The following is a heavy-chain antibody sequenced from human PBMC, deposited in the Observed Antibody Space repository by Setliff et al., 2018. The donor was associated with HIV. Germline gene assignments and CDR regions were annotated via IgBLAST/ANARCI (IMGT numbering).Heavy chain of an antibody. CDR1: GDSMIPHY. Sequence: PSETLSLTCLVSGDSMIPHYWSWIRQPAGKGLEWIGHIHTSGSTKYNPSLKSRVTISADTSKNQFSLNLSSVTAAETAVYYCARVGYHGSGRYSFDYWGQGTLVTVSS. D-gene: IGHD3-10*01. J-gene: IGHJ4*02. CDR2: IHTSGST. V-gene: IGHV4-4*07. CDR3: ARVGYHGSGRYSFDY.